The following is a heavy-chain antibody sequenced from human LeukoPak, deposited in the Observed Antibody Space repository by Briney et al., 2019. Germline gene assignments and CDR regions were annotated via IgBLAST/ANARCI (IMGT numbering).Heavy chain of an antibody. CDR2: IIGGGDST. V-gene: IGHV3-23*01. CDR3: AKSRDGYNILDY. J-gene: IGHJ4*02. D-gene: IGHD5-24*01. Sequence: QSGGSLRLSCAASGFAFSSYAMTWVRQAPGKGLEWVSAIIGGGDSTHYADSVKGRFTISRDNSKNTLNLQMNSLRAEDTAVYYCAKSRDGYNILDYWGQGTLVTVSS. CDR1: GFAFSSYA.